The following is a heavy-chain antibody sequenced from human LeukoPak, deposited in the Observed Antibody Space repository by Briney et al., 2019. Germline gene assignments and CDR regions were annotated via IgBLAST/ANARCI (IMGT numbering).Heavy chain of an antibody. CDR3: AKLRGLSSSSENNWFDP. J-gene: IGHJ5*02. V-gene: IGHV3-23*01. CDR1: GFTFTSYG. D-gene: IGHD6-6*01. CDR2: ISGSGDAT. Sequence: GGSLRLSCVASGFTFTSYGMSWVRQAPGKRLEWVSGISGSGDATCYADSVKGRFTISRDNSKNTLYLQMNSLRAEETAVYYCAKLRGLSSSSENNWFDPWGQGTPVTVSS.